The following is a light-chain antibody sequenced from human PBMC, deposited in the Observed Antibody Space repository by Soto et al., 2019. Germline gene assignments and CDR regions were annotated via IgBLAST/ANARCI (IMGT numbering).Light chain of an antibody. Sequence: GDRVTITCRASQTISRRLAWYQQKSGRAPQLLIYDASNLESGVPSRFSGSGSGTEFTLTISSLQPDDFAPYYCQQYHSYLETFGQGTEVEIK. CDR1: QTISRR. V-gene: IGKV1-5*01. J-gene: IGKJ1*01. CDR3: QQYHSYLET. CDR2: DAS.